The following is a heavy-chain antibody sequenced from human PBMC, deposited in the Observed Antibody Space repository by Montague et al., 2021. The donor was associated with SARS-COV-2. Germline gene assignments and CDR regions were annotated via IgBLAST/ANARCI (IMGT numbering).Heavy chain of an antibody. J-gene: IGHJ3*02. CDR3: ARGGATYYYDTSGYVNAFDT. V-gene: IGHV4-59*01. CDR1: GDSISTYY. Sequence: SETLSLTCTVSGDSISTYYWSWIRQPPGKGLEWIGYIYYNGYTNXNPSLKSRVTISVDTSKNQSSLRLSSVTAADTAVYFCARGGATYYYDTSGYVNAFDTWGQGTMVTVSS. D-gene: IGHD3-22*01. CDR2: IYYNGYT.